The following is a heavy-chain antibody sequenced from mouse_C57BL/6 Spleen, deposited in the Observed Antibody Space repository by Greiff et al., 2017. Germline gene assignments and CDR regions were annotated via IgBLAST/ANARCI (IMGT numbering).Heavy chain of an antibody. CDR1: GFSLTSYG. V-gene: IGHV2-2*01. CDR2: IWSGGST. CDR3: ARRGNSGFAY. Sequence: QVQLQQSGPGLVQPSQSLSITCTVSGFSLTSYGVHWVRQSPGKGLEWLGVIWSGGSTDYNAAFISRLSISKDNSKSQVFFKMNSLQADDTAIYYCARRGNSGFAYWGQGTLVTVSA. D-gene: IGHD6-1*01. J-gene: IGHJ3*01.